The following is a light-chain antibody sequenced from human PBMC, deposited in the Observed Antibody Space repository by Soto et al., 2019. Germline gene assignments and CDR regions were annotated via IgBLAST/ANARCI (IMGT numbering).Light chain of an antibody. J-gene: IGLJ2*01. CDR3: SSYTTSSPVV. V-gene: IGLV2-14*03. CDR2: DVS. Sequence: QSALTQPASVSGAPGQSITISCTGTSSDVGAYGYVSWYQQHPGKAPKLMIYDVSYRPSGVSNRFSGSKSGNAASLSISGLQAEDEADYYCSSYTTSSPVVFGGGTKVTVL. CDR1: SSDVGAYGY.